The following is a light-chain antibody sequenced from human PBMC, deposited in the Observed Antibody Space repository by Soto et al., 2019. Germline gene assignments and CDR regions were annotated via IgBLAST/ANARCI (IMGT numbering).Light chain of an antibody. V-gene: IGKV3-20*01. J-gene: IGKJ1*01. Sequence: EIVLTQSPGTLSLSPGARATLSCRASQRDSNNDLAWYQQKSGQAPRLLIYGASNRGTGILDRCSWKWFGTDFPRTISGLEAEDFAVYYCQPYVSSGTFGQGTEV. CDR1: QRDSNND. CDR2: GAS. CDR3: QPYVSSGT.